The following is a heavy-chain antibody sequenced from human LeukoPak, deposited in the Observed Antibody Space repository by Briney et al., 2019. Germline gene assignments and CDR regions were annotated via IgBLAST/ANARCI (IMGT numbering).Heavy chain of an antibody. J-gene: IGHJ4*02. CDR3: AREGGTSQFDY. CDR2: ISSSSSHT. CDR1: GFTFSDHY. D-gene: IGHD1-26*01. Sequence: GGSLRLSCAASGFTFSDHYMSWIRQAPGKGLEWVSYISSSSSHTNYADSVKGRFTISRDNAKNSVYLLMNSLRAEDTAVYYCAREGGTSQFDYWGQGTLVTVSS. V-gene: IGHV3-11*05.